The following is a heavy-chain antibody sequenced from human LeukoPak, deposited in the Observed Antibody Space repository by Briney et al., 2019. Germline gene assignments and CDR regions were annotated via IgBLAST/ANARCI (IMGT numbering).Heavy chain of an antibody. CDR1: GFTFSDYF. V-gene: IGHV3-23*01. J-gene: IGHJ6*02. D-gene: IGHD4-17*01. CDR2: ISGSGGIT. CDR3: AKDTGRTTVTTNYYGMDV. Sequence: GGSLRLSCAASGFTFSDYFMSWVRQAPGKGLEWVSTISGSGGITYYADSVKGRFTISRDNSKNMLYLQMNSLRAEDAAVYYCAKDTGRTTVTTNYYGMDVWGQGTTVIVSS.